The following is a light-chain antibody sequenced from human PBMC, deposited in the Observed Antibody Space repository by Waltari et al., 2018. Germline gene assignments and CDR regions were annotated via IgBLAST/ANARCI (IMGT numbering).Light chain of an antibody. CDR1: QTVLYSSNNKNY. CDR2: WAS. Sequence: DIVMTQSPDSLAGSLGERATINCKSSQTVLYSSNNKNYLAWYQQKPGQPPKLLISWASIRQSGVPYRFSGSGSGTDFTLTISSLQAEDVALYPCQQYYSTPPTFGGGTKVEVK. J-gene: IGKJ4*01. V-gene: IGKV4-1*01. CDR3: QQYYSTPPT.